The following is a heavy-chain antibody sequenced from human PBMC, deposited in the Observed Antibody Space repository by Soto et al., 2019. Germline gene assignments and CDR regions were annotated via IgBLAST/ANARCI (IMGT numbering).Heavy chain of an antibody. D-gene: IGHD3-22*01. CDR1: GFTFSSYS. CDR2: ISSSSSYI. V-gene: IGHV3-21*01. CDR3: ARAAPYDSSGYYAIF. J-gene: IGHJ4*02. Sequence: PGGSLRLSCAASGFTFSSYSMNWVRQAPGKGLEWVSSISSSSSYIYYADSVKGRFTISRDNAKNSLYLQMNSLRAEDTAVYYCARAAPYDSSGYYAIFWGQGTLVTVSS.